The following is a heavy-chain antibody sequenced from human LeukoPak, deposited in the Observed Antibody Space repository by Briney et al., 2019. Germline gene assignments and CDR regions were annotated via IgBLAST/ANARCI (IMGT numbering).Heavy chain of an antibody. CDR1: GFXFSNYG. J-gene: IGHJ3*01. Sequence: GGSLRLSCAASGFXFSNYGIHWVRQAPGKGREWVAVIWYDGSNKYYADSVKGRFTISRDNSKNTLYLQMNSLRAEDTAVYYCARGYVSPDAFDVWGQGTMVTVSS. V-gene: IGHV3-33*01. CDR2: IWYDGSNK. D-gene: IGHD3-16*01. CDR3: ARGYVSPDAFDV.